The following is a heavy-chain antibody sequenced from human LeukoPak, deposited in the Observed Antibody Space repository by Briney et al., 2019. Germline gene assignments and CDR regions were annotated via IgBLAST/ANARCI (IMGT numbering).Heavy chain of an antibody. J-gene: IGHJ6*04. D-gene: IGHD3-3*01. CDR1: GGTFIEYA. V-gene: IGHV1-69*10. CDR3: AGIPVFGVVLHQEPV. Sequence: SVKVSFKASGGTFIEYALNWVRQAPGQGRGWMGVFIPILATANSTQKFQGRVTITADISTNTVYMELSSLRSEDTAVYFCAGIPVFGVVLHQEPVWGKGTTVTVSS. CDR2: FIPILATA.